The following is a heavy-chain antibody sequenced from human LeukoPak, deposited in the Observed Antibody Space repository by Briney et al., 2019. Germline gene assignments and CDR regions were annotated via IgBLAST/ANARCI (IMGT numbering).Heavy chain of an antibody. Sequence: VASVKVSCKASGYTFTGYYMHWVRQAPGQGLEWMGRINPNSGGTNYAQKFQGRVTMTRDTSISTAYMELSRLRPDDTAVYYCARGRSLDSRYLPDYWGQGTLVTVSS. D-gene: IGHD3-22*01. CDR1: GYTFTGYY. V-gene: IGHV1-2*06. CDR2: INPNSGGT. CDR3: ARGRSLDSRYLPDY. J-gene: IGHJ4*02.